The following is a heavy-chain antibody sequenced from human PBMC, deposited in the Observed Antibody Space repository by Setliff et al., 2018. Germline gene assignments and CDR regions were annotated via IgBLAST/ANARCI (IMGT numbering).Heavy chain of an antibody. D-gene: IGHD6-6*01. CDR1: GGSISSGTYY. Sequence: KSSETLSLTCTVSGGSISSGTYYWGWIRQPPGKGLEWIGSIHYSGSTYYNPSLKSRVTVSVDTSKNQFSLKLSSVTAADTAVYYCAKHDGRSSFDYWGQGTLVTVSS. V-gene: IGHV4-39*01. J-gene: IGHJ4*02. CDR2: IHYSGST. CDR3: AKHDGRSSFDY.